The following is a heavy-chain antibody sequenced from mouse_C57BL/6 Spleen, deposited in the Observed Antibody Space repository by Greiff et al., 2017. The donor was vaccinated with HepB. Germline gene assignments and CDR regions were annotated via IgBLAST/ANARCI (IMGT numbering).Heavy chain of an antibody. CDR1: GYSITSGYD. CDR2: ISYSGST. Sequence: EVKLQESGPGMVKPSQSLSLTCTVTGYSITSGYDWHWIRHFPGNKLEWMGYISYSGSTNYNPSLKSRISITHDTSKNHFFLKLNSVTTEDTATYYCARDDYYGSEGYFDVWGTGTTVTVSS. CDR3: ARDDYYGSEGYFDV. D-gene: IGHD1-1*01. V-gene: IGHV3-1*01. J-gene: IGHJ1*03.